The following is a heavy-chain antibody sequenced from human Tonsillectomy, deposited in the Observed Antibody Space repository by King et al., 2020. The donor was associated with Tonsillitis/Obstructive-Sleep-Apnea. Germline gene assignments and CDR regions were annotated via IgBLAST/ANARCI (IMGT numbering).Heavy chain of an antibody. CDR1: GFTFSSYS. D-gene: IGHD2-8*02. Sequence: VQLVESGGGLVQPGGSLRFSCAASGFTFSSYSMNWVRQAPGKGLEWVSYISSDLTTIYYADSVRGRFTISRDNAKNSVYLQMNSLRDEDTAVYYCVRESCSGGICSRDYWGQGTLVTVSS. CDR3: VRESCSGGICSRDY. CDR2: ISSDLTTI. V-gene: IGHV3-48*02. J-gene: IGHJ4*02.